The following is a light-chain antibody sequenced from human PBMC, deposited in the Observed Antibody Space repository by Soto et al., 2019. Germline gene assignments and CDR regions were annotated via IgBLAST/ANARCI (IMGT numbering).Light chain of an antibody. J-gene: IGLJ1*01. CDR1: SSDVGGYKF. CDR3: SSYTTSSTLEV. Sequence: QSALTQPASVSGSPGQSITISCTGTSSDVGGYKFVSWYQQHPGRAPKLMIYEVSNRPSGISNRFSGSKSGNTASLTISGLQAEDEADYYCSSYTTSSTLEVFGTGTQVTVL. V-gene: IGLV2-14*01. CDR2: EVS.